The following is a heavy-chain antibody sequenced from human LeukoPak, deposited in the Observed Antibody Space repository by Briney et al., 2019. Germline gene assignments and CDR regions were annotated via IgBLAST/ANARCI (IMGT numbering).Heavy chain of an antibody. CDR2: ISGSGGST. CDR1: GFTFISYA. D-gene: IGHD3-10*01. J-gene: IGHJ4*02. V-gene: IGHV3-23*01. Sequence: GGSLRLSCAASGFTFISYAMSWVRQAPGKGLEWVSAISGSGGSTYYADSVKGRFTISRDNSKNTLYLQMNCLRAVDTGVYYCAKDSCPYGSGSYKYEYWGQGTLVTVSS. CDR3: AKDSCPYGSGSYKYEY.